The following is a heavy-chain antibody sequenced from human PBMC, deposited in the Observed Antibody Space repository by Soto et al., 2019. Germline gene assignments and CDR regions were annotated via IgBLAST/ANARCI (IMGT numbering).Heavy chain of an antibody. CDR2: IIPILGIA. D-gene: IGHD3-22*01. CDR1: GGTFSSYT. J-gene: IGHJ6*02. V-gene: IGHV1-69*02. Sequence: SVKVSCTASGGTFSSYTISWVRQAPGQGLEWMGRIIPILGIANYAQKFQGRVTITADKSTSTAYMELSSLRSEDTAVYYCARGRYDSSGYYYSPYYYYGMDVWGQGTTVTVSS. CDR3: ARGRYDSSGYYYSPYYYYGMDV.